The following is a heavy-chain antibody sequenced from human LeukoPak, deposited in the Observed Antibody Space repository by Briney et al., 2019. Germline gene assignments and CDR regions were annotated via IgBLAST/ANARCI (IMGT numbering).Heavy chain of an antibody. J-gene: IGHJ3*01. CDR1: GYTFIDYD. Sequence: ASVKVSCKASGYTFIDYDINWVRQAPGQGLEWMGLMSPHNGHTEYAQNFQGRVTMTRDTSTGAAYMELRSLRSEDTAVYYCARRTPRCGGTCYDAFDVWGQGTMVTVSS. CDR2: MSPHNGHT. CDR3: ARRTPRCGGTCYDAFDV. D-gene: IGHD2-21*01. V-gene: IGHV1-8*01.